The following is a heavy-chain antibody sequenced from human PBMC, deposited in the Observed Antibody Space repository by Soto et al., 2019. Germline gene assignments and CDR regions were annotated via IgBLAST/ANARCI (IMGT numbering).Heavy chain of an antibody. Sequence: QVQLQESGPGLVKPSETLSLTCTVSGGSISSYYWSWIRQPPGKGLEWIGYIYYSGSTNYNPTLTCRVTIAVDTSKNQFSLELSSVTAADTAVYYCARQWDSPGAFDIWGQGTMVTVSS. CDR3: ARQWDSPGAFDI. CDR1: GGSISSYY. CDR2: IYYSGST. V-gene: IGHV4-59*08. D-gene: IGHD1-26*01. J-gene: IGHJ3*02.